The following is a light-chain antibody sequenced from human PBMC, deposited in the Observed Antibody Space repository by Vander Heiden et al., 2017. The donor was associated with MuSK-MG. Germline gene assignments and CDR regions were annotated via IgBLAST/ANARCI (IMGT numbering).Light chain of an antibody. CDR3: MQARQPLT. J-gene: IGKJ4*01. Sequence: DIVMTQSPLSLPVTPGEPASISCRSSQSLLHSNGYNYLDWYLQKPGQSPQLLIYLGSNRASGVPDRFRGRGSGTDFTLKISRVEAEDVGVYYCMQARQPLTFGGGTKVEIK. V-gene: IGKV2-28*01. CDR2: LGS. CDR1: QSLLHSNGYNY.